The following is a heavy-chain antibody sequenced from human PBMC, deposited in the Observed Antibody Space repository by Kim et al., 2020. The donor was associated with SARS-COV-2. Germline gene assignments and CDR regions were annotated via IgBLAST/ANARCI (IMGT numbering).Heavy chain of an antibody. CDR3: ARGPSSLIVVGRGAFDI. CDR1: GGSFSGYY. J-gene: IGHJ3*02. Sequence: SETLSLTCAVYGGSFSGYYWSWIRQPPGKGLEWIGEINHSGSTNYNPSLKSRVTISVDTSKNQFSLKLSSVTAADTAVYYCARGPSSLIVVGRGAFDIWGQGTMVTVSS. D-gene: IGHD3-22*01. V-gene: IGHV4-34*01. CDR2: INHSGST.